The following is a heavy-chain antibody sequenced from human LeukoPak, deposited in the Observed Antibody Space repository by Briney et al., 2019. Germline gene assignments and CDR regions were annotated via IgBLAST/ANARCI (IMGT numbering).Heavy chain of an antibody. V-gene: IGHV3-66*01. D-gene: IGHD3-22*01. CDR2: IYSGGST. J-gene: IGHJ6*02. CDR3: ASTTDSSGYSLGYYYGMDV. Sequence: GGSLRLSCAASGFTVSSNYMSWVRQAPGKGLEWVSVIYSGGSTYYADSVKGRFTISRDNSKNTLYLQMNSLRAEDTAVYYCASTTDSSGYSLGYYYGMDVWGQGTTVTVSS. CDR1: GFTVSSNY.